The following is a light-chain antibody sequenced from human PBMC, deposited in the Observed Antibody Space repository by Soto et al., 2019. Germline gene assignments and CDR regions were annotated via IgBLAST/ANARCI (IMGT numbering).Light chain of an antibody. Sequence: EMVMTQSPATLSVSPGERATLSCRASQSVSSNLAWYQQKPGQAPRLLIYRTSNRATGIPDRFSGSGSGTDFTLTISRLEPEDFAVYWCQQYDSSPRTFGQGTKVDI. CDR2: RTS. J-gene: IGKJ1*01. CDR1: QSVSSN. CDR3: QQYDSSPRT. V-gene: IGKV3-20*01.